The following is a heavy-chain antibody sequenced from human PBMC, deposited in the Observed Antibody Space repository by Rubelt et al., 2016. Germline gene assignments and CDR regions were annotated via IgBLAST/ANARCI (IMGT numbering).Heavy chain of an antibody. J-gene: IGHJ4*02. D-gene: IGHD3-10*01. Sequence: QVQLQQWGAGLLKPSETLSLTSNVSGGSISTSSYYWGWIRQPPGKGLEWIGNIYYGGDTFYTPSLKSRVTIYVDTSEDQISLKRTCGSATDTAVDCCARRPTSGADFDRWGQGTLVTVSS. CDR2: IYYGGDT. CDR1: GGSISTSSYY. CDR3: ARRPTSGADFDR. V-gene: IGHV4-39*01.